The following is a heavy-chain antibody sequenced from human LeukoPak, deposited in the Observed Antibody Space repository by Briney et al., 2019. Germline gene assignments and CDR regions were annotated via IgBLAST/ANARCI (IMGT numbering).Heavy chain of an antibody. CDR2: VYKTGHT. J-gene: IGHJ4*02. CDR1: DNSISSFY. V-gene: IGHV4-59*08. D-gene: IGHD3-10*01. Sequence: PSETLSLTCTVSDNSISSFYWSWIRQPPGKGLEWIGFVYKTGHTNYNPSLKSRVAISLDGSKSQVSLRLTSVTAADTAVYYCAPHRFGEPHFEYWGWGTLVSVSS. CDR3: APHRFGEPHFEY.